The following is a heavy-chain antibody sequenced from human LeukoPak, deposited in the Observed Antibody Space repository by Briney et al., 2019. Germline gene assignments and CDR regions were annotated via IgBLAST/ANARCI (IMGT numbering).Heavy chain of an antibody. D-gene: IGHD3-9*01. CDR2: IYHSGST. Sequence: SETLSLTCTVSGGSISSSSYYWGWIRQPPGRGLECIGTIYHSGSTYYSPSLKSRVTISVDTSKNQFSLKLSSVTAADTAVYYCARTRYFYGTNWFDPWGQGTLVTVSS. J-gene: IGHJ5*02. CDR3: ARTRYFYGTNWFDP. V-gene: IGHV4-39*07. CDR1: GGSISSSSYY.